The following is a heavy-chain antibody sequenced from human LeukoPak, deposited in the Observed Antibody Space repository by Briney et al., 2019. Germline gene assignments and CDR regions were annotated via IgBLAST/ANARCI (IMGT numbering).Heavy chain of an antibody. J-gene: IGHJ4*02. V-gene: IGHV3-64*01. CDR2: ISSNGGST. D-gene: IGHD2-15*01. CDR3: ASRTCSGGSCYYFDY. Sequence: GGSLRLSCAASGFTFSSYAMHWVRQAPGKGLEYVSAISSNGGSTYYANSVKGRFTISRDNAKNSLYLQMNSLRAEDTAVYYCASRTCSGGSCYYFDYWGQGTLVTVSS. CDR1: GFTFSSYA.